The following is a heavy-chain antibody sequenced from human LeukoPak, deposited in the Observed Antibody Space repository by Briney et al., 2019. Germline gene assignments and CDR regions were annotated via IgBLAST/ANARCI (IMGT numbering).Heavy chain of an antibody. V-gene: IGHV4-34*01. CDR3: ARKMYYYDSSGYYHRGYYFDY. J-gene: IGHJ4*02. CDR1: GGSFSGYY. CDR2: INHGGST. Sequence: PSETLSLTCAVYGGSFSGYYWSWIRQPPGKGLEWIGEINHGGSTNYNPSLKSRVTISVDTSKNQFSLKLSSVTAADTAVYYCARKMYYYDSSGYYHRGYYFDYWGQGTLVTVSS. D-gene: IGHD3-22*01.